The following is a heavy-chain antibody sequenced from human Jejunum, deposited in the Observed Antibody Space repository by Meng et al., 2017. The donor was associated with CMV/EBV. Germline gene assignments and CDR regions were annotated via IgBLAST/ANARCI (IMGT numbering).Heavy chain of an antibody. J-gene: IGHJ4*02. D-gene: IGHD1-26*01. Sequence: QNTLKVSGPTLVKPTQTLTLTCSFSGFSPSTSGEGVGWIRQPPGKALEWLALIYRGDDKRYSPSLNSRLTIAKDTSKNEVVLTLTNMGPIDTGTYYCAHFVGGYYPSRPDYWGQGTLVTVSS. CDR1: GFSPSTSGEG. V-gene: IGHV2-5*02. CDR3: AHFVGGYYPSRPDY. CDR2: IYRGDDK.